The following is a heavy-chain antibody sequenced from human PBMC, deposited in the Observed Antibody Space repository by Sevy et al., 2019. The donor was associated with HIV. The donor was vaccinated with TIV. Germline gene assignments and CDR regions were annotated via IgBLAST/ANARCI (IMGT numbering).Heavy chain of an antibody. J-gene: IGHJ6*02. D-gene: IGHD3-10*01. V-gene: IGHV3-21*01. CDR3: ARGGTGRGYYYGLDV. Sequence: GESLKISCAASGFTFIGYTMNWVRQAPGKGLEWVSSISSTGKYIYYAESLKARFTVSRDNADNSLYLQINSLRAEDTAIYYCARGGTGRGYYYGLDVWGQGTTVTVSS. CDR1: GFTFIGYT. CDR2: ISSTGKYI.